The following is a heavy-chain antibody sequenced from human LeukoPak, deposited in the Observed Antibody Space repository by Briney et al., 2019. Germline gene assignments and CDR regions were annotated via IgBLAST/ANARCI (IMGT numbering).Heavy chain of an antibody. CDR1: GFTFSSYW. Sequence: PGGSLRLSCAASGFTFSSYWMSWVRQAPGKGLEWVANIKQDGSEKYYVDSVKGQFTISRDNAKNSLYLQMNSLRAEDTVVYYCARGVYDYGDYYFDYWGQGTLVTVSS. CDR2: IKQDGSEK. V-gene: IGHV3-7*01. CDR3: ARGVYDYGDYYFDY. D-gene: IGHD4-17*01. J-gene: IGHJ4*02.